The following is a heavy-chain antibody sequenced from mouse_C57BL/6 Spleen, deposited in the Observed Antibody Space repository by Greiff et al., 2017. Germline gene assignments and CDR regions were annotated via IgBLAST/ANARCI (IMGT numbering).Heavy chain of an antibody. V-gene: IGHV1-53*01. CDR3: ARGRIYDGYYPAY. Sequence: QVHVKQPGTELVKPGASVKLSCKASGYTFTSYWMHWVKQRPGQGLEWIGNINPSNGGTNYNEKFKSKATLTVDKSSSTAYMQLSSLTSEDSAVYYGARGRIYDGYYPAYWGQGTLVTVSA. J-gene: IGHJ3*01. CDR2: INPSNGGT. D-gene: IGHD2-3*01. CDR1: GYTFTSYW.